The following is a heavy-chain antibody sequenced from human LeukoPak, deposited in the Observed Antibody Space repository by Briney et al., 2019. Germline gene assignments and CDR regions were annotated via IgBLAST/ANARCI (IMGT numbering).Heavy chain of an antibody. CDR2: INHSGST. CDR1: GGSFSGYY. V-gene: IGHV4-34*01. J-gene: IGHJ6*03. CDR3: ARAGGPLRYYYYYYMDV. D-gene: IGHD3-16*01. Sequence: PSETLSLTCAVYGGSFSGYYWSWIRQPPGKGLEWIGEINHSGSTNYNPSLKSRVTISVDTSKNQFSLKLSSVTAADTAVYYCARAGGPLRYYYYYYMDVWGKGTTVTISS.